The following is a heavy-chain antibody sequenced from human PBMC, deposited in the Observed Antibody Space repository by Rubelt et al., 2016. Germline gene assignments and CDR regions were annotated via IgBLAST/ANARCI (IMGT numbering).Heavy chain of an antibody. Sequence: QVQLVQSGAEVKKPGASVKVSCKASGYTFTTYGISWVRQAPGQGLEWMGWISTYNGNTNYAQKSQGRVTMTTDTSPSTAYMELRSLRSDDTAVYFCARDQLALYAFDIWGQGTMVTVSS. J-gene: IGHJ3*02. CDR2: ISTYNGNT. D-gene: IGHD1-1*01. CDR3: ARDQLALYAFDI. CDR1: GYTFTTYG. V-gene: IGHV1-18*01.